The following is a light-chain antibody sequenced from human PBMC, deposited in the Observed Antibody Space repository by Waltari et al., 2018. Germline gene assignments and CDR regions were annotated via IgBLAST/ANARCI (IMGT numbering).Light chain of an antibody. CDR1: SSNIGADSG. Sequence: QSVLTQPPSVSGAPGQRVTISCTGSSSNIGADSGVHWYQHLPGTAPKLLIYVNNKRPSGGSDRFSGSKSGTSASLAITGLQAEDEADYYCQSYDSSLSGVVFGGGTKVTVL. CDR2: VNN. V-gene: IGLV1-40*01. CDR3: QSYDSSLSGVV. J-gene: IGLJ3*02.